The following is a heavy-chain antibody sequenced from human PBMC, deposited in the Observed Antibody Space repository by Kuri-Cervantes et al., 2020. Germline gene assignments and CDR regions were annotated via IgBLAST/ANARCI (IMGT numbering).Heavy chain of an antibody. Sequence: ASVKVSCKASGYTFTGYYMHWVRQAPGQGLEWMGWISAYNGNTNYAQKLQGRVTMTTDTSTSTAYMELRSLRSDDTAVYYCATVKAYYDILTGYYSENYYFDYWGQGTLVTVSS. D-gene: IGHD3-9*01. CDR3: ATVKAYYDILTGYYSENYYFDY. V-gene: IGHV1-18*04. J-gene: IGHJ4*02. CDR1: GYTFTGYY. CDR2: ISAYNGNT.